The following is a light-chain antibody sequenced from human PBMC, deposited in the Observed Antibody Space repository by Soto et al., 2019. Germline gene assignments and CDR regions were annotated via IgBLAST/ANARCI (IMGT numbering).Light chain of an antibody. V-gene: IGKV1-39*01. Sequence: DIQMTQFPSSLSASLGDRVTITCRASQSVTQFLNWYQLKPGGAPKLLIYVASSLQSGVPSRFSGSGFGTEFTLTISSLQPEDFATYYCQQSHTTPWTFGHGTKVDIK. CDR1: QSVTQF. CDR2: VAS. CDR3: QQSHTTPWT. J-gene: IGKJ1*01.